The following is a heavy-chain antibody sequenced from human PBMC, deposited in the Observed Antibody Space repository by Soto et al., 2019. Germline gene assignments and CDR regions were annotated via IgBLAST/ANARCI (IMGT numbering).Heavy chain of an antibody. CDR1: GGTFSSYA. CDR2: VIPIFGTA. J-gene: IGHJ6*02. D-gene: IGHD2-15*01. CDR3: ARSQGGSSSLDIYYYYYYGMDV. V-gene: IGHV1-69*01. Sequence: QVQLVQCGAEVKKPGSSVKVSCKAPGGTFSSYAISWVRQAPGQGLEWMGGVIPIFGTAKYAQKFQGRVTITADESTSTGYMELRSLRSEDTAVYYCARSQGGSSSLDIYYYYYYGMDVWGQGTRVTVSS.